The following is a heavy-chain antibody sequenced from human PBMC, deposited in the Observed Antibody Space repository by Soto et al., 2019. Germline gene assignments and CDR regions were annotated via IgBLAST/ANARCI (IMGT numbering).Heavy chain of an antibody. CDR2: ISADNGDT. V-gene: IGHV1-18*04. CDR1: GYTFTSFG. Sequence: VQLVQSGPEVKKPGASVKVSCKASGYTFTSFGITWVRQAPGPDLEWMGWISADNGDTNYAPRLQGRVTMTTDTSTTTVYMELKNLKSDDTAVYYCARDQEYSTSGLYWFDLWGQGTLVTVSS. CDR3: ARDQEYSTSGLYWFDL. J-gene: IGHJ5*02. D-gene: IGHD6-6*01.